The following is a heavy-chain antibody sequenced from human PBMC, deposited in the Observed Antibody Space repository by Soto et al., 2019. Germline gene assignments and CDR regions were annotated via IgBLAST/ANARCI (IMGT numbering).Heavy chain of an antibody. CDR3: ARDSSGWSHRYYYYYMDV. V-gene: IGHV6-1*01. D-gene: IGHD6-19*01. J-gene: IGHJ6*03. CDR1: GNSVSSNSAA. CDR2: TYYRSKWYN. Sequence: SHTLSLTCAISGNSVSSNSAAWNWIRQSPSRGLEWLGRTYYRSKWYNDYAVSVKSRITINPDTSKHQFSLQLNSVTPEDTAVYYCARDSSGWSHRYYYYYMDVWGKGTTVTVSS.